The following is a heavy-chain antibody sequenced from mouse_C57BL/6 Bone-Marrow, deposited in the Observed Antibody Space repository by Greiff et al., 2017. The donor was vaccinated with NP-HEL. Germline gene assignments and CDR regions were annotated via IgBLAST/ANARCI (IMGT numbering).Heavy chain of an antibody. CDR2: INPSNGGT. D-gene: IGHD2-2*01. CDR1: GYTFTSYW. V-gene: IGHV1-53*01. Sequence: QVQLQQPGTELVKPGASVKLSCKASGYTFTSYWMHWVKQRPGQGLEWIGNINPSNGGTNYNEKFKSKATLTVDKSSSTAYMQLSSMTAEDSAVYYCASSGGYPWYFDVWGTGTTVTVSS. CDR3: ASSGGYPWYFDV. J-gene: IGHJ1*03.